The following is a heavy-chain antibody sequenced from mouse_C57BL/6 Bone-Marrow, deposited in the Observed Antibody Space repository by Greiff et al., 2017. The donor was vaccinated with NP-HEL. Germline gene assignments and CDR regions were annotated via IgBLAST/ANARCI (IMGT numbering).Heavy chain of an antibody. CDR1: GYTFTSYW. CDR3: ARRDYGSSYVETWFAY. J-gene: IGHJ3*01. Sequence: QVQLQQPGAELVRPGTSVKLSCKASGYTFTSYWMHWVKQRPGQGLEWIGVIDPSDSYTNYNQKFKGKATLTVDTSSSTAYMQLSSLTSEDSAVYYCARRDYGSSYVETWFAYWGQGTRVTVSA. D-gene: IGHD1-1*01. CDR2: IDPSDSYT. V-gene: IGHV1-59*01.